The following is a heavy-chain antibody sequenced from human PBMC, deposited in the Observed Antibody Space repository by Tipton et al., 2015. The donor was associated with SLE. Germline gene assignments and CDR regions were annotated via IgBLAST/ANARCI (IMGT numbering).Heavy chain of an antibody. Sequence: SLRLSCAASGFSFSIYAMTWVRQATGKGLEWVSAIGTAGDTYYPGSVKGRFTISRENAKNSLYLQMNSLRAGDTAVYYCARGVTGTTGYYYYGMDVWGQGTTVTVSS. J-gene: IGHJ6*02. CDR2: IGTAGDT. V-gene: IGHV3-13*01. CDR3: ARGVTGTTGYYYYGMDV. D-gene: IGHD1-7*01. CDR1: GFSFSIYA.